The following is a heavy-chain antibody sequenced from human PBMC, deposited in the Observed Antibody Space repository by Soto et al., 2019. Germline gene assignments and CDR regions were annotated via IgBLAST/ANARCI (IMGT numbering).Heavy chain of an antibody. D-gene: IGHD2-15*01. CDR2: ISGSAATT. CDR3: ARGPRYCSGYSCDYYMDV. Sequence: EVQLLESGGGLVQPGGSLRLSCAASVFTFSSYAMSWVRQAPGKGLEWVSAISGSAATTFYADSVTGRFTVSRDNSKNTLYLQMNSLRAEDTAVYYCARGPRYCSGYSCDYYMDVWGKGTTVTVSS. CDR1: VFTFSSYA. V-gene: IGHV3-23*01. J-gene: IGHJ6*03.